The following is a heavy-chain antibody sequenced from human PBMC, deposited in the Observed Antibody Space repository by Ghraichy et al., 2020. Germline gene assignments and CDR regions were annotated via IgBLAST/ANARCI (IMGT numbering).Heavy chain of an antibody. J-gene: IGHJ6*02. CDR3: ARGGKEQWLVRRREYGMDV. V-gene: IGHV1-8*01. D-gene: IGHD6-19*01. Sequence: ASVKVSCKASGYTFTSYDINWVRQATGQGLEWMGWMNPNSGNTGYAQKFQGRVTMTRNTSISTAYMELSSLRSEDTAVYYCARGGKEQWLVRRREYGMDVWGQGTTVTVSS. CDR2: MNPNSGNT. CDR1: GYTFTSYD.